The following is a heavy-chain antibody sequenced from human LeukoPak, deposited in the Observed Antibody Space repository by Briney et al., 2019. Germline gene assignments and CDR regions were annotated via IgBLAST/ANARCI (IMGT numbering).Heavy chain of an antibody. CDR2: IWDDGSNE. CDR3: ARDKGGWPRNAFDY. Sequence: QSGGSLRLSCAASAFTFSSRGMHWVRQAPGKGLEWVAVIWDDGSNEYYADSVKGRRTISRDNSKNTLYLQMNSLRAEDTSIYYCARDKGGWPRNAFDYWGQGTLVTVSS. D-gene: IGHD6-19*01. CDR1: AFTFSSRG. V-gene: IGHV3-33*01. J-gene: IGHJ4*02.